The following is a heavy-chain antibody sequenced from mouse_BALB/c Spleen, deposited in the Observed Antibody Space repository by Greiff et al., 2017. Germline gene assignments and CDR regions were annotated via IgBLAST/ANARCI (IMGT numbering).Heavy chain of an antibody. J-gene: IGHJ1*01. Sequence: VQLQQPGAELVKPGASVKLSCKASGYTFTSYYMYWVKQRPGQGLEWIGGINPSNGGTNFNEKFKSKATLTVDKSSSTAYMQLSSLTSEDSAVYYCTRNYYWYFDVWGAGTTVTVSS. CDR3: TRNYYWYFDV. V-gene: IGHV1S81*02. CDR2: INPSNGGT. CDR1: GYTFTSYY.